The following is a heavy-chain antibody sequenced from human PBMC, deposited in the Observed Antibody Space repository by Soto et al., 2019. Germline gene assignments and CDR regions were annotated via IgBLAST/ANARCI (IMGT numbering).Heavy chain of an antibody. CDR3: AKDLLFMGWELRYFDY. V-gene: IGHV3-23*01. CDR1: GFTFSSYA. Sequence: GGSLRLSCAASGFTFSSYAMSWVRQAPGKGLEWVSAISGSGGSTYYADSVKGRFTISRDNSKNTLYLQMNSLRAEDTAVYYCAKDLLFMGWELRYFDYWGQGTLVTVSS. D-gene: IGHD1-26*01. J-gene: IGHJ4*02. CDR2: ISGSGGST.